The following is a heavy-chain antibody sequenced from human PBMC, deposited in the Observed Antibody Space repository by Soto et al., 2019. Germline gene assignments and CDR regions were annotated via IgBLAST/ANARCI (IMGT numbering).Heavy chain of an antibody. CDR1: GGTFSSYA. V-gene: IGHV1-46*01. Sequence: QVQLVQSGAEVKKPGSSVKVSCKASGGTFSSYAISWVRQAPGQGLEWMGIINPSGGSTSYAQKFQGRVTMTRDTSTSTVYMELSSLRSEDTAVYYCARARVTAITYFDYWGQGTLVTVSS. CDR3: ARARVTAITYFDY. D-gene: IGHD2-21*02. CDR2: INPSGGST. J-gene: IGHJ4*02.